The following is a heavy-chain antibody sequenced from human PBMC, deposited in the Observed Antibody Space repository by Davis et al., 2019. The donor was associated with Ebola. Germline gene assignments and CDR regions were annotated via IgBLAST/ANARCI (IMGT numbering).Heavy chain of an antibody. CDR1: GYSFTSYW. Sequence: GESLKISCKGSGYSFTSYWIGWVRQMPGKGLEWMGIIYPGDSDTRYSTSFQGQVTISADKSISTAYLQWSSLKASDTAMYYCARTNARPYYYDSSGHPWGDAFDIWGQGTMVTVSS. J-gene: IGHJ3*02. D-gene: IGHD3-22*01. CDR2: IYPGDSDT. V-gene: IGHV5-51*01. CDR3: ARTNARPYYYDSSGHPWGDAFDI.